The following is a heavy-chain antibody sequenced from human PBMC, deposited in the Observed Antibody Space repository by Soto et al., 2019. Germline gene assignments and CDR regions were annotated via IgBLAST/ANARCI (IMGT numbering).Heavy chain of an antibody. CDR2: IIPIFGTA. CDR1: GGTFSSYA. V-gene: IGHV1-69*06. CDR3: ARDSVVGATRAFDI. J-gene: IGHJ3*02. D-gene: IGHD1-26*01. Sequence: QVQLVQSGAEVKKPGSSVKVSCKASGGTFSSYAISWVRQAPGQGLEWMGGIIPIFGTANYAQKFESRVTITADKSTSTAYMELSSLRSEDTAVYYCARDSVVGATRAFDIWGQGTMVTFSS.